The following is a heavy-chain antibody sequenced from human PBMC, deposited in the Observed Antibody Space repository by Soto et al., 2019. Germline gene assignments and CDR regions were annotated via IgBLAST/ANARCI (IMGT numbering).Heavy chain of an antibody. CDR1: GFTFSSYG. CDR2: IWYDGSNK. J-gene: IGHJ4*02. CDR3: ARDRGPPKLDY. D-gene: IGHD6-6*01. V-gene: IGHV3-33*01. Sequence: GGSLRLSCAASGFTFSSYGMDWVRQAPGKGLEWVAVIWYDGSNKYYADSVKGRFTISRDNSKNTLYLQMNSLRAEDTAVYYCARDRGPPKLDYWGQGSLVTVSS.